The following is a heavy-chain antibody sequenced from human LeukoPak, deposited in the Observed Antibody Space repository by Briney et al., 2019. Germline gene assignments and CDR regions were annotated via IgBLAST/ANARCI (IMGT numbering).Heavy chain of an antibody. J-gene: IGHJ4*02. D-gene: IGHD1-20*01. CDR3: ARARNNSDRPATFDY. V-gene: IGHV1-2*04. CDR1: GYTFTGYY. Sequence: ASVKVSCKASGYTFTGYYMHWVRQAPGQGLEWMGWINPNSGGTNYAQKFQGWVTMTRDTSISTAYMELSRLRSDDTAVYYCARARNNSDRPATFDYWGQGTLVTVSS. CDR2: INPNSGGT.